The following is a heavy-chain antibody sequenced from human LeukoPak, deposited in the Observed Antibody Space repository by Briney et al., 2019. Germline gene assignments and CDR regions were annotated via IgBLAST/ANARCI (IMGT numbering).Heavy chain of an antibody. J-gene: IGHJ4*02. CDR3: ARLTSSSSGSSFDY. CDR2: IYYSGST. V-gene: IGHV4-59*08. Sequence: SETLSLTCIVSGGSISNYYWSWIRQPPGKGLEWIGYIYYSGSTNYTPSLKSRVTVSVDTSKSQFSLKLSSVTAADTAVYYCARLTSSSSGSSFDYWGQGTLVTVSS. CDR1: GGSISNYY. D-gene: IGHD6-13*01.